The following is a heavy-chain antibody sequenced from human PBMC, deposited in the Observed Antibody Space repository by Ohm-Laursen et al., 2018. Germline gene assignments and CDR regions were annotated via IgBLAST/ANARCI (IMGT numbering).Heavy chain of an antibody. CDR1: GFTFSNYE. D-gene: IGHD1-26*01. Sequence: SLRLSCAASGFTFSNYEMNWVRQAPGKGLEWVSYISSGGSTIYCADSVKGRFTISRDNAKNSLYLQMNSLRAEDTAVYYCARDPHSSGPGGPSFDPWGQGTLVTVSS. CDR2: ISSGGSTI. J-gene: IGHJ5*02. V-gene: IGHV3-48*03. CDR3: ARDPHSSGPGGPSFDP.